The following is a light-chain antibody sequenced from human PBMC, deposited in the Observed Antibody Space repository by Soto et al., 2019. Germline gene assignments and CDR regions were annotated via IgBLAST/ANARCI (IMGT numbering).Light chain of an antibody. V-gene: IGLV2-18*02. J-gene: IGLJ2*01. CDR1: SSDVGSYNR. CDR2: EVS. Sequence: QSALTQPPSVSGSPGQSVTISCTGTSSDVGSYNRVPWYQQPPGTAPKLMIYEVSNRPSGVPDRFSGSKSGNTASLTISGLQAEDEADYYCSSYTSSSTLVFGGGTKVTVL. CDR3: SSYTSSSTLV.